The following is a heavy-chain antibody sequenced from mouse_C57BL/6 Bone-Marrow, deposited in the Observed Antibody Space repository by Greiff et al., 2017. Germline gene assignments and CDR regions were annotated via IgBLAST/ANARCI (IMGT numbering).Heavy chain of an antibody. Sequence: QVQLQQSGAELARPGASVKLSCKASGYTFTSYGISWVKQRTGQGLEWIGEIYPRSGNTYYNEKFKGKATLTADKSSSTAYMELRSLTSEASAVYFCARWVITTVVAPYYFDYWGQGTTLTVSS. CDR2: IYPRSGNT. CDR1: GYTFTSYG. D-gene: IGHD1-1*01. CDR3: ARWVITTVVAPYYFDY. J-gene: IGHJ2*01. V-gene: IGHV1-81*01.